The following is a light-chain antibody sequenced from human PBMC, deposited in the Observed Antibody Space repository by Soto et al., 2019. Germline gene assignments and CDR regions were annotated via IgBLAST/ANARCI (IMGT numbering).Light chain of an antibody. CDR3: QQYGTSRT. J-gene: IGKJ1*01. CDR2: GAS. CDR1: QSVRSSY. Sequence: PGERATLSCRASQSVRSSYLAWYQQNPGQAPRLLIYGASSRATGIPDRFSGSGSGTDFTLTISRLEPEDFAVYYCQQYGTSRTFGQGTKVEIK. V-gene: IGKV3-20*01.